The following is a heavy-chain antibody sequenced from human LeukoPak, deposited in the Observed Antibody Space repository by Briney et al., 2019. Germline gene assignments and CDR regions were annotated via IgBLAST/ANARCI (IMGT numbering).Heavy chain of an antibody. J-gene: IGHJ3*02. V-gene: IGHV7-4-1*02. CDR2: INTNTGNP. CDR3: ARDMGSSSWPGYDAFDI. D-gene: IGHD6-13*01. Sequence: GASVKVSCKASGYTFTSYTMNWVRQAPGQGLEWMGWINTNTGNPTYAQGFTGRFVFSLDTSVSTAYLQISSLKAEDTAVYYCARDMGSSSWPGYDAFDIWGQGTMVTVSS. CDR1: GYTFTSYT.